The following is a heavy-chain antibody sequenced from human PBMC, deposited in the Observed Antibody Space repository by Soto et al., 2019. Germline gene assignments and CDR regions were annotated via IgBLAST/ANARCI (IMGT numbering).Heavy chain of an antibody. V-gene: IGHV3-74*01. D-gene: IGHD5-18*01. Sequence: WGSLRLSCAASGFTFSNYWMHWVRQAPGKGLVWVSCIFTDGGGTTYADSVKGRFTISRDNAKSTLYLQMNSLRAEDTAVYYCATLNSFGSDYWGRGTLVTVSS. CDR1: GFTFSNYW. J-gene: IGHJ4*02. CDR3: ATLNSFGSDY. CDR2: IFTDGGGT.